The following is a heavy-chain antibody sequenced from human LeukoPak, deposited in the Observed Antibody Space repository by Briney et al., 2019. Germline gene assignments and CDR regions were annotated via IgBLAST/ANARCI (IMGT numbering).Heavy chain of an antibody. CDR1: GGPFRGYS. V-gene: IGHV4-34*01. CDR3: ARGLSTEAPFDY. CDR2: VNHSGST. J-gene: IGHJ4*02. Sequence: SETLSLTCAAYGGPFRGYSWSWIRKPPGKGLEWIGEVNHSGSTNYNPSLKSRVTISVDTSKNQFSLKLSSVTAADTAVYYCARGLSTEAPFDYWGQGTLVTVSS.